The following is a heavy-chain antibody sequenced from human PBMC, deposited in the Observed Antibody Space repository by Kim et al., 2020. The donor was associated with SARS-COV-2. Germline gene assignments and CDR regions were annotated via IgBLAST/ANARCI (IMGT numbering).Heavy chain of an antibody. D-gene: IGHD2-2*01. CDR2: IIPIFGTA. CDR3: ARDRDIVVVPAAMSWRSPKGEWYCGMDV. V-gene: IGHV1-69*13. J-gene: IGHJ6*02. CDR1: GGTFSSSA. Sequence: SVKVSCKASGGTFSSSAISWVRQAPGQGLEWMGGIIPIFGTANYAQKFQGRVTITADASTSTAYMELSSLRSEDTAVYYCARDRDIVVVPAAMSWRSPKGEWYCGMDVWGQGTTVTVSS.